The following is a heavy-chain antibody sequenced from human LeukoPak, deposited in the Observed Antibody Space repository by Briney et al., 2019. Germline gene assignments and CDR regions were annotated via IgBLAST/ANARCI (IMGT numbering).Heavy chain of an antibody. Sequence: SETLSLTCAVYGGSFSGYYWSWIRQPPGKGLEWIGEINHSGSTNYNPSLKSRVTISVDTSKNQFSLKLSSVTAADTAVYYCARGRVLVSSWWETRNEFDFWGQGTLVTVSS. CDR1: GGSFSGYY. CDR2: INHSGST. D-gene: IGHD6-13*01. CDR3: ARGRVLVSSWWETRNEFDF. J-gene: IGHJ4*02. V-gene: IGHV4-34*01.